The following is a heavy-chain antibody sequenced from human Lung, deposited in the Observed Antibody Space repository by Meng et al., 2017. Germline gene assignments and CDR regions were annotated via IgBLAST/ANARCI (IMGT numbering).Heavy chain of an antibody. CDR2: INHSGST. CDR1: GGSFSDYY. CDR3: ARGPTTMAHDFDY. D-gene: IGHD4-11*01. V-gene: IGHV4-34*01. J-gene: IGHJ4*02. Sequence: QVQLQRWGAGLLKPSETLSRTCVVCGGSFSDYYWSWIRQPPGKGLEWIGEINHSGSTNYNPSLESRATISVDTSQNNLSLKLSSVTAADSAVYYCARGPTTMAHDFDYWGQGTLVTVSS.